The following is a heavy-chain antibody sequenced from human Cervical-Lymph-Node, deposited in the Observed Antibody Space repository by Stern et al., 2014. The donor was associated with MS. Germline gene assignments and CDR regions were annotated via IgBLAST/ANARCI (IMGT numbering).Heavy chain of an antibody. Sequence: QVQLVQSGAEVKKPGASVKVSCKTSGYVFTINGISWVRQAPGQGLEWMGWISANSGNTHYAQEFQGRVTMTTDTSTRTAYMELRSLRSDDTAVYYCARDRNWSFDNWGQGTLVNVSS. D-gene: IGHD1-20*01. CDR1: GYVFTING. CDR3: ARDRNWSFDN. V-gene: IGHV1-18*01. CDR2: ISANSGNT. J-gene: IGHJ4*02.